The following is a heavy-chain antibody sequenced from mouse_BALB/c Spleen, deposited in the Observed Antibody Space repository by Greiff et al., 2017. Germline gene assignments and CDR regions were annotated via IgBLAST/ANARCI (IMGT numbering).Heavy chain of an antibody. CDR2: ISSGGST. V-gene: IGHV5-6-5*01. CDR1: GFTFSSYA. D-gene: IGHD2-1*01. Sequence: EVMLVEYGGGLVKPGGSLKLSCGASGFTFSSYAMSWVRQTPEKRLEWVASISSGGSTYYPDSVKGRFTISRDNARNILYLQMSSLRSEDTAMYYCARGGFYGNFYAMDYWGQGTSVTVSS. J-gene: IGHJ4*01. CDR3: ARGGFYGNFYAMDY.